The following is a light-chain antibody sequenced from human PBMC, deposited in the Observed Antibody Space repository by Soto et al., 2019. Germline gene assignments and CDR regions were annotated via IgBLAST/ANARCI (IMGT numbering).Light chain of an antibody. CDR2: AAS. J-gene: IGKJ3*01. CDR3: LQDHSSLT. Sequence: AIQMTQSPASLSASVGDRVTFTCRASHDIGSDLAWYQHKPGRAPKLLIYAASTLHSGVPSRFSVSGSGTYFILTIGSLQPEDFATYFFLQDHSSLTFGPGTKVDFK. V-gene: IGKV1-6*01. CDR1: HDIGSD.